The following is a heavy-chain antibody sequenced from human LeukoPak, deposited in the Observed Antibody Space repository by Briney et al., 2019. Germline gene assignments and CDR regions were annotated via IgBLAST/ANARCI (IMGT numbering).Heavy chain of an antibody. CDR2: ISAYNGNT. D-gene: IGHD3-22*01. V-gene: IGHV1-18*01. Sequence: ASVKVSCKASGYTFTSYGISWVRQAPGQGLEWMGWISAYNGNTNYAQKLQGRVTMTTDTSTSTAYMELRSLRSDDTAVYYCARVEKDYYDSSGYYSPWGQGALVTVSS. CDR1: GYTFTSYG. J-gene: IGHJ5*02. CDR3: ARVEKDYYDSSGYYSP.